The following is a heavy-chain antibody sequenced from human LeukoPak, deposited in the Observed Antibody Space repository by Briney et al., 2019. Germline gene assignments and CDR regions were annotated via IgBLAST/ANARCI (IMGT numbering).Heavy chain of an antibody. Sequence: GGSLRLSCAASGFTFSSYSMNWVRQAPGKGLEWVSSISSSSSYIYYADSVKGRFTISRDNAKNSLYLQMNSLRAEDTAVYYCARDPQAYCGGDCYGRWGQGTLATVSS. V-gene: IGHV3-21*01. CDR1: GFTFSSYS. CDR3: ARDPQAYCGGDCYGR. CDR2: ISSSSSYI. D-gene: IGHD2-21*02. J-gene: IGHJ4*02.